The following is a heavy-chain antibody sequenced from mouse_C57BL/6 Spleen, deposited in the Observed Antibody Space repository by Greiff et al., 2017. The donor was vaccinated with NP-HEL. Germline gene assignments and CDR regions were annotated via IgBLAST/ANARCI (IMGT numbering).Heavy chain of an antibody. J-gene: IGHJ1*03. CDR3: ARGDYYGSSYEGYFDV. V-gene: IGHV1-39*01. D-gene: IGHD1-1*01. CDR2: INPNYGTT. Sequence: EVQLVESGPELVKPGASVKISCKASGYSFTDYNMNWVKQSNGKSLEWIGVINPNYGTTSYNQKFKGKATLTVDQSSSTAYMQLNSLTSEDSAVYYCARGDYYGSSYEGYFDVWGTGTTVTVSS. CDR1: GYSFTDYN.